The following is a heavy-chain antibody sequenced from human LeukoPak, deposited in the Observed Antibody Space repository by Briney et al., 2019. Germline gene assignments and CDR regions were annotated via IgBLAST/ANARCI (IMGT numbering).Heavy chain of an antibody. CDR2: IYYSGST. CDR3: ATHPLLDY. V-gene: IGHV4-39*01. J-gene: IGHJ4*02. D-gene: IGHD3-16*02. Sequence: SQTLSLTCTVSGDSIRRDNYYWGWIRQPPGKGLEWIGSIYYSGSTYYNPSLKSRVSISVDPSKSQFSLKLTSVTAADTAVYYCATHPLLDYWGQGSLVTVSS. CDR1: GDSIRRDNYY.